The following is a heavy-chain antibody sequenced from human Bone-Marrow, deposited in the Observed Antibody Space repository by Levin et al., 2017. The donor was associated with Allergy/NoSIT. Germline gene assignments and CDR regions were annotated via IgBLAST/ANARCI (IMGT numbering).Heavy chain of an antibody. CDR1: GGSISSYY. CDR3: ARGGRITMVRGPYRFDP. D-gene: IGHD3-10*01. V-gene: IGHV4-59*01. CDR2: IYYSGST. J-gene: IGHJ5*02. Sequence: SCTVSGGSISSYYWSWIRQPPGKGLEWIGYIYYSGSTNYNPSLKSRVTISVDTSKNQFSLKLSSVTAADTAVYYCARGGRITMVRGPYRFDPWGQGTLVTVSS.